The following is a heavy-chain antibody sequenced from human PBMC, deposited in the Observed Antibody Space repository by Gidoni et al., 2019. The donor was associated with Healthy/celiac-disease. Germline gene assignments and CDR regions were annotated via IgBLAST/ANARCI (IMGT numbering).Heavy chain of an antibody. J-gene: IGHJ4*02. CDR2: INSDGSST. Sequence: EVQLVESGGGLVQPGGSLRLSCAASGFTFSSYWMHWVRQAPGKGLVWVSRINSDGSSTSYADSVKGRFTISRDNAKNTLYLQMNSLRAEDTAVYYCATGAYCSSTSCSDYWGQGTLVTVSS. V-gene: IGHV3-74*01. CDR1: GFTFSSYW. CDR3: ATGAYCSSTSCSDY. D-gene: IGHD2-2*01.